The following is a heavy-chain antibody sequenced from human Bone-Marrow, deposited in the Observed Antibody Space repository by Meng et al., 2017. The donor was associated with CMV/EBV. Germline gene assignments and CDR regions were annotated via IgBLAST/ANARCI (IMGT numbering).Heavy chain of an antibody. Sequence: ASVTVSCQASGYTFPGYYMHWVRPAPGQGLEWMGWINPNSGGTNYAQKFQGRVTMTRDTSISTAYMELSRLSSDDTAVYYCAREAGGYCSSTSCRPAYNWFDPWGQGTLVTVSS. J-gene: IGHJ5*02. CDR2: INPNSGGT. CDR1: GYTFPGYY. CDR3: AREAGGYCSSTSCRPAYNWFDP. D-gene: IGHD2-2*01. V-gene: IGHV1-2*02.